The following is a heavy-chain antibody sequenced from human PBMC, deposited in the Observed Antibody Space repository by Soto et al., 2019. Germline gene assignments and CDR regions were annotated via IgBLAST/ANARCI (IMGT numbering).Heavy chain of an antibody. Sequence: PSETLSLTCAVSGGSISSGGYSWSWIRQPPGKGLEWIGYIYHSGSTYYNPSLKSRVTISVDTSKNQFSLKLSSVTAADTAVYYCARVGEWELLSWFDPWGQGTLVTVSS. CDR2: IYHSGST. J-gene: IGHJ5*02. CDR3: ARVGEWELLSWFDP. CDR1: GGSISSGGYS. V-gene: IGHV4-30-2*01. D-gene: IGHD1-26*01.